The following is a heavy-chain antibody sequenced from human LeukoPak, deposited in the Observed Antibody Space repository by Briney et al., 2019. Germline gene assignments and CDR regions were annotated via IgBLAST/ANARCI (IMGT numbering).Heavy chain of an antibody. CDR3: ARAFSYGPEPFDF. CDR2: TSKDEKNK. D-gene: IGHD3-10*01. V-gene: IGHV3-30*03. J-gene: IGHJ4*02. CDR1: GFTFRTYA. Sequence: PGGSLRLSCVASGFTFRTYAMHWARQAPGKGPEWVTFTSKDEKNKFYADSVKGRFTVSRDSSKNTVYLQMNRLRLEDTAVYYCARAFSYGPEPFDFWGQGSLVTVSS.